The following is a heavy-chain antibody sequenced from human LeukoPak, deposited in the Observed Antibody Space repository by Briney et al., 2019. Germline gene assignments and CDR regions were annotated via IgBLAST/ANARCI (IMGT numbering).Heavy chain of an antibody. J-gene: IGHJ5*02. Sequence: AAVKVSCKASRYTFTSYGLSWVRQAPGQGLEWMGWISAYNGKTNYAQKLQGRVTMTTDTSTSTAYMELRSLRSDDTAVYYCAVMVYAENWFDPWGQGTLVTVSS. D-gene: IGHD2-8*01. CDR2: ISAYNGKT. CDR3: AVMVYAENWFDP. V-gene: IGHV1-18*01. CDR1: RYTFTSYG.